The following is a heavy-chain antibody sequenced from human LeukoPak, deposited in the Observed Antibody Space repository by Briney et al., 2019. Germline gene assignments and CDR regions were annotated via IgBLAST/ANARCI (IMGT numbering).Heavy chain of an antibody. V-gene: IGHV1-18*01. CDR1: GYTFTSYG. CDR3: ATGGCSSTSCSPEGY. J-gene: IGHJ4*02. CDR2: ISAYNGYT. D-gene: IGHD2-2*01. Sequence: GASVKVSCKASGYTFTSYGISWVRQAPAQGLAWMGWISAYNGYTNYAQNLQGRVTMTEDTSTDTAYMELSSLRSEDTAVYYCATGGCSSTSCSPEGYWGQGTLVTVSS.